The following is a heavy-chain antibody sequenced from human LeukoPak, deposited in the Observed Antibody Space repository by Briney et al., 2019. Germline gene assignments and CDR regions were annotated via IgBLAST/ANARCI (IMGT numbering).Heavy chain of an antibody. CDR1: GLTSTDAW. Sequence: PGGSLRLSXAVSGLTSTDAWMSWVRQAPGKGLEWVARIKRKTDGGTRDYAAPVKGGFTISRDEGKNTLHLQMSSLKTEDTAVYFCSTGNYGVVTALNYWGQGTLVTVSS. CDR2: IKRKTDGGTR. J-gene: IGHJ4*02. D-gene: IGHD3-3*01. V-gene: IGHV3-15*01. CDR3: STGNYGVVTALNY.